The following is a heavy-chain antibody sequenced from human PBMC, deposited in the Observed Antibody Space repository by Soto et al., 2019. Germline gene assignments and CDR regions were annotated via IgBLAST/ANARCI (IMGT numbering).Heavy chain of an antibody. CDR2: INTANGNT. Sequence: QVQVVQSGAEVKKPGASVKVSCKATGYTFTTYPMNWVRQAPGQRLERMGWINTANGNTKYSRKFQGRVTLTTDTSASAAYMELSSLRSEDTAIYYCARERPPAQGDYNYYYIGMDVWGQGTTVTVSS. D-gene: IGHD4-4*01. CDR3: ARERPPAQGDYNYYYIGMDV. CDR1: GYTFTTYP. J-gene: IGHJ6*02. V-gene: IGHV1-3*04.